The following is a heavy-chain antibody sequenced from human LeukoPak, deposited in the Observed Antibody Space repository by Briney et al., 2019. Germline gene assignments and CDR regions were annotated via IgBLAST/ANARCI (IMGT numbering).Heavy chain of an antibody. V-gene: IGHV1-2*02. CDR3: ARVARRDGYNPSRAFDI. CDR2: INPNSGGT. Sequence: ASVKVSCKASGYTFTGYYMHWLRQAPGHGLEWIGWINPNSGGTNYAQKFQGRVTMTRDTSISTAYMELSRLRSDDTAVYYCARVARRDGYNPSRAFDIWGQGTMVTVSS. D-gene: IGHD5-24*01. CDR1: GYTFTGYY. J-gene: IGHJ3*02.